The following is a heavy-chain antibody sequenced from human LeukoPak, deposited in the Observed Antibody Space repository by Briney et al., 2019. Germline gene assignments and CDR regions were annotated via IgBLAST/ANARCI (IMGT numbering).Heavy chain of an antibody. CDR2: FDPEDGET. Sequence: GASVKVSCKVSGYTLTELSMHWVRQAPGKGLEWMGGFDPEDGETIYAQKFQGRVTMTRNTSISTAYMELSSLRSEDTAVYYCARVTGTNNYWGQGTLVTVSS. D-gene: IGHD1-14*01. J-gene: IGHJ4*02. V-gene: IGHV1-24*01. CDR3: ARVTGTNNY. CDR1: GYTLTELS.